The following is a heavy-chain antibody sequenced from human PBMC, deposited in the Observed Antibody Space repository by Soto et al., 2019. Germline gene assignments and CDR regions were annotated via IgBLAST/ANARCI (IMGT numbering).Heavy chain of an antibody. D-gene: IGHD1-7*01. CDR1: GGSFTSNNW. CDR2: IYRTGST. CDR3: ASRDPGTSVDY. Sequence: QVQLQESGPGLVKPSGTLSLTCAVSGGSFTSNNWWTWVRQPPGQGLEWIGEIYRTGSTNYNPSLKSRVTNSLDKSENQSSLKVTSLTAPDTAVYYCASRDPGTSVDYWGQGTLVTVSS. J-gene: IGHJ4*02. V-gene: IGHV4-4*02.